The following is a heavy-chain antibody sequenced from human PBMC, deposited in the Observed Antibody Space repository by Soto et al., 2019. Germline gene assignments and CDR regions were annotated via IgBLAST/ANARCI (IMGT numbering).Heavy chain of an antibody. D-gene: IGHD1-7*01. V-gene: IGHV3-23*01. CDR3: AKDALYNWNYVGAFDI. Sequence: GGSLRLSCAASGFTFSSYAMSWVRQAPGKGLEWVSAISGSGGSTYYADSVKGRFTISRDNSKNTLYLQMNSLRAEDTAVYYCAKDALYNWNYVGAFDIWGQGTMVTVSS. CDR2: ISGSGGST. CDR1: GFTFSSYA. J-gene: IGHJ3*02.